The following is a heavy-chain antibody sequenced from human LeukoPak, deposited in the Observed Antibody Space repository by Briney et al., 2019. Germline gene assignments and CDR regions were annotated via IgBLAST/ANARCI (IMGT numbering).Heavy chain of an antibody. V-gene: IGHV3-30-3*01. D-gene: IGHD3-16*01. CDR2: ISYDGANT. Sequence: GRSLRLSCTASGFTFNSYALHWVRQAPGKGLEWVALISYDGANTYYADSMKGRFTISRDNSKNTLYLQMSGLRAEDTAVYYCVRDDGDDYLWGSHGAFDFWGQGAMVAVSS. CDR3: VRDDGDDYLWGSHGAFDF. J-gene: IGHJ3*01. CDR1: GFTFNSYA.